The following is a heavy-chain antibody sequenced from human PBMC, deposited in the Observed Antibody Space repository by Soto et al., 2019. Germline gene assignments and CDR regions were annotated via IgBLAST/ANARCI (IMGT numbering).Heavy chain of an antibody. CDR3: ARASRLLSYCGGDCYSPAYGMDV. CDR1: GGSISSGGYY. D-gene: IGHD2-21*02. CDR2: THYSGST. Sequence: QVQLQESGPGLVKPSQTLSLTCTVSGGSISSGGYYWSWIRQHPGKGLEWIGYTHYSGSTYYNPSLKSRVTISVDTSKNRFSLKLSSVTAADTAVYYCARASRLLSYCGGDCYSPAYGMDVWGQGTTVTVSS. J-gene: IGHJ6*02. V-gene: IGHV4-31*03.